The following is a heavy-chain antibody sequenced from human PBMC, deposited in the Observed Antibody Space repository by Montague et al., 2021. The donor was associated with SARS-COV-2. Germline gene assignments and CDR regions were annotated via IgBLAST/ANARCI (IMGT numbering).Heavy chain of an antibody. CDR3: ARGRRPVVVPGAGPAGRAFDI. Sequence: SETLSLTCTVSGGSISSSSYYWGWIRQPPGKGLEWIGSIYYSGSTYYNPSLKSGVTISEDTSKNQFYLRLNSVTAADTAVYYCARGRRPVVVPGAGPAGRAFDIWGQGKMVTVSS. V-gene: IGHV4-39*07. CDR2: IYYSGST. CDR1: GGSISSSSYY. D-gene: IGHD2-2*01. J-gene: IGHJ3*02.